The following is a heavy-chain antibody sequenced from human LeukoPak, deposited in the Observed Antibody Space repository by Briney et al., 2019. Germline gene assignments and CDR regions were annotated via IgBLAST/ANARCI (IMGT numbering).Heavy chain of an antibody. V-gene: IGHV3-23*01. CDR2: ICGSGVST. Sequence: GGSLRLSCAASPSTLGDYAMTCVRQAPGKGLEWVSGICGSGVSTYYADSVKGRFTISRDNSKNTVFLQMSSLSPEDTATYYCAKRHVHDVYFYFDNWGQGTLVTVSS. J-gene: IGHJ4*02. CDR3: AKRHVHDVYFYFDN. CDR1: PSTLGDYA. D-gene: IGHD5/OR15-5a*01.